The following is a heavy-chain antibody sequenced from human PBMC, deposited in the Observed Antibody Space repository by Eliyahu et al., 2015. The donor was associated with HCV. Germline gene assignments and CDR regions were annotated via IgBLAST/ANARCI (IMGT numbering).Heavy chain of an antibody. V-gene: IGHV1-18*01. Sequence: QVHLVQSGAEVKKPAGASVKVSCKASGYSYSNYGITMGTTGPLDKGFEWIGWISVHNGDTKSAQSLQDRVTMTADASTDTAYMDLTSLTSDDTAVYFCASGPEVVESPADHSYFYMDVWGKGTTVTVSS. D-gene: IGHD2-21*02. J-gene: IGHJ6*03. CDR2: ISVHNGDT. CDR3: ASGPEVVESPADHSYFYMDV. CDR1: GYSYSNYG.